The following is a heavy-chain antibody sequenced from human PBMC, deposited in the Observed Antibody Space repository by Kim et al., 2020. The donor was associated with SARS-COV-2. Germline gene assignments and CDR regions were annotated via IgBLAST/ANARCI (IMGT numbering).Heavy chain of an antibody. Sequence: SETLSLTCTVSGGSISSSSYYWGWIRQPPGKGLEWIGSIYYSGSTYYNPSLKSRVTISVDTSKNQFSLKLSSVTAADTAVYYCARQGIAAALGWFDPWGQGTLVTVSS. D-gene: IGHD6-13*01. CDR2: IYYSGST. CDR1: GGSISSSSYY. CDR3: ARQGIAAALGWFDP. V-gene: IGHV4-39*01. J-gene: IGHJ5*02.